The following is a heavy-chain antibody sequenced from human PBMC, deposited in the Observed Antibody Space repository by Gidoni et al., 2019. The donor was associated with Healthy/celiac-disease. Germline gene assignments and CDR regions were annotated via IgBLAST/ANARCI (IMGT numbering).Heavy chain of an antibody. CDR1: GFTFSSYW. J-gene: IGHJ4*02. Sequence: EVQLVESGGGLVQPGGSLRLSCAASGFTFSSYWMSWVRQAPGKGLEWVANIKQDGSEKYYVDSVKGRFTISRDNAKNSLYLQMNSLRAEDTAVYYCARELYCSSTSCSDYWGQGTLVTVSS. V-gene: IGHV3-7*03. CDR2: IKQDGSEK. D-gene: IGHD2-2*01. CDR3: ARELYCSSTSCSDY.